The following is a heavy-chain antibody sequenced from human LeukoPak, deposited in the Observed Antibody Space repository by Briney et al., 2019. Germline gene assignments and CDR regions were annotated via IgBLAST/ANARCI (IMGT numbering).Heavy chain of an antibody. J-gene: IGHJ6*03. V-gene: IGHV1-2*02. D-gene: IGHD3-10*01. CDR3: ARGPRITMVRGARIYYMDV. CDR2: INPNSGGT. Sequence: ASVKVSCKASGYTFTGYYIHWVRQAPGQGLEWMGWINPNSGGTNNAQKFQGRVTMTRDTSISTAYMELSRLRSDDTAVYYCARGPRITMVRGARIYYMDVWGKGTTVTISS. CDR1: GYTFTGYY.